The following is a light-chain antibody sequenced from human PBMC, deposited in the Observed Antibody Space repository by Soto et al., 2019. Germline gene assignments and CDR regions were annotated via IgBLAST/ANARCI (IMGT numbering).Light chain of an antibody. CDR3: AAWDDGLSAVV. CDR2: RNN. V-gene: IGLV1-47*01. CDR1: SSNIGSNY. Sequence: QSVLTQPPSASGTPGQRVTISCSGSSSNIGSNYVYWYQQLPGTAPKLLIYRNNQRPSGVPDRFSGSKSGTSASLAISGLRSEYEADYYCAAWDDGLSAVVFGGGTKVTVL. J-gene: IGLJ2*01.